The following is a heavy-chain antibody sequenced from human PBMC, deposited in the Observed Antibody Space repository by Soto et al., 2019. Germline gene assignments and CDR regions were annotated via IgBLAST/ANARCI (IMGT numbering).Heavy chain of an antibody. Sequence: ASVKVSCKASGYTFTSYAMHWVRQAPGQRLEWMRWINAGNGNTKYSQKIQGRVTITRDTSATTAYMGLSSLTFEDTVFYFWARGNLGGGYPYYLDYGGHGPLVTVSS. D-gene: IGHD3-16*01. J-gene: IGHJ4*01. CDR2: INAGNGNT. CDR3: ARGNLGGGYPYYLDY. V-gene: IGHV1-3*01. CDR1: GYTFTSYA.